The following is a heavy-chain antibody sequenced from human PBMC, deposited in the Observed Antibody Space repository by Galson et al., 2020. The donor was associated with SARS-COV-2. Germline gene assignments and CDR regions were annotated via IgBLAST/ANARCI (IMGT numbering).Heavy chain of an antibody. CDR2: VTGSGYST. CDR1: GFLFSSYA. Sequence: GESLKISCAASGFLFSSYAVSWVRQAPGKGLEWVSVVTGSGYSTYYADSVKGRFTVSRDNSKNTAFLQMDRLRAEDTAVYYCATPYDSSAYPNYCGQGTLVTVSS. J-gene: IGHJ4*02. V-gene: IGHV3-23*01. D-gene: IGHD3-22*01. CDR3: ATPYDSSAYPNY.